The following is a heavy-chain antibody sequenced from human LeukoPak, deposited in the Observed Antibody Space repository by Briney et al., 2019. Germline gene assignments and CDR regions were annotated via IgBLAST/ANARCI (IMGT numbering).Heavy chain of an antibody. J-gene: IGHJ3*02. CDR2: ISTSSSYI. D-gene: IGHD6-19*01. CDR1: GFTFSSHS. Sequence: GGSLRLSCAGSGFTFSSHSMNWVRQAPGKGLEWVSSISTSSSYIYYADSVKGRFTISRDNAKKSLYLQMNSLRADDTAVYYCARGASVVAGSDDAFDIWSQGTMVTVSS. V-gene: IGHV3-21*01. CDR3: ARGASVVAGSDDAFDI.